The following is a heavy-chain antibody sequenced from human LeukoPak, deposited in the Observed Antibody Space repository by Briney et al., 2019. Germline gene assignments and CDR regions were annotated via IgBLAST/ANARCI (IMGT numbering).Heavy chain of an antibody. J-gene: IGHJ4*02. CDR1: GGSFSGYY. Sequence: PSETLSLTCAVYGGSFSGYYWSWIRQPPGKGLEWIGEINHSGSTNYNPSLKSRVTISVDTSKNQFSLKLSSVTAADTAVYYCARGLLGYCTGTSCYGFDCWGQGTLVTVSS. CDR2: INHSGST. D-gene: IGHD2-2*01. CDR3: ARGLLGYCTGTSCYGFDC. V-gene: IGHV4-34*01.